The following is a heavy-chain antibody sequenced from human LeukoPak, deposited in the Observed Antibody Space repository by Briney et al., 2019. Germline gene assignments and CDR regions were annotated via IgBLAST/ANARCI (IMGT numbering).Heavy chain of an antibody. Sequence: SVQVSCKASGYTFTRYYMHWVRQAPGQGLEWMGIIDPSGGSTSYAQNFQGGVTMTRDATTSTVYLELSSLRSEDTAVYYCARDFGEMPNYWGQGTLVTVSS. D-gene: IGHD5-24*01. V-gene: IGHV1-46*01. CDR3: ARDFGEMPNY. CDR1: GYTFTRYY. J-gene: IGHJ4*02. CDR2: IDPSGGST.